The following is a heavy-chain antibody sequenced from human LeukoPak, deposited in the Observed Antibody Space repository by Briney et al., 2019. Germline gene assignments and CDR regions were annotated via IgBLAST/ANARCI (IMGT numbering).Heavy chain of an antibody. CDR2: ISYDGSNK. D-gene: IGHD3-22*01. Sequence: GGSLRLSCAASGFTFSSYGMHWVRQAPGKGLEWVAVISYDGSNKYYADSVKGRFTISRDNSKNTLYLQMNSLRAEDTAVYYCASRTQYYYDSSGYFDYWGQGTLVTVSS. CDR3: ASRTQYYYDSSGYFDY. CDR1: GFTFSSYG. J-gene: IGHJ4*02. V-gene: IGHV3-30*03.